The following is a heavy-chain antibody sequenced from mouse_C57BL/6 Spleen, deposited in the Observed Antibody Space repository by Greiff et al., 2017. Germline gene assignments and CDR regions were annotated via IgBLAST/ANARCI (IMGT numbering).Heavy chain of an antibody. V-gene: IGHV10-1*01. Sequence: EVKLMESGGGLVQPKGSLKLSCAASGFSFNTYAMNWVRQAPGKGLEWVARIRSKSNNYATYYADSVKDRFTISRDDSESMLYLQMNNLKTEDTAMYYCVRQGYYSSSYDYSMDYWGQGTSVTVSS. CDR3: VRQGYYSSSYDYSMDY. CDR1: GFSFNTYA. D-gene: IGHD1-1*01. J-gene: IGHJ4*01. CDR2: IRSKSNNYAT.